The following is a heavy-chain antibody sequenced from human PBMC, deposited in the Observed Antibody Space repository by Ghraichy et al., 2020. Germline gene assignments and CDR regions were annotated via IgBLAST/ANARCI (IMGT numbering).Heavy chain of an antibody. CDR1: GFSFSSHG. J-gene: IGHJ6*02. CDR2: ISSSRTYI. CDR3: ARDHCTSSSCLEGYYYGMDV. D-gene: IGHD2-2*01. Sequence: GGSLRLSCAASGFSFSSHGTHWVRQAPGKGLEWISSISSSRTYIYYADSVRGRFTISRDDAQNSLYLEMNSLRAEDTAVYYCARDHCTSSSCLEGYYYGMDVWGQGTTVSVSS. V-gene: IGHV3-21*01.